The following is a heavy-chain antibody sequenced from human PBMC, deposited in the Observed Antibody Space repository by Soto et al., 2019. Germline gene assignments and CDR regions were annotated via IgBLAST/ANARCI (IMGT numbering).Heavy chain of an antibody. J-gene: IGHJ4*02. Sequence: QVQLQESGPGLVKPSDTLSLTCAVSGYSLSSSNWWGWIRQPPGKGLEWIGYIYYSGTTYYNPSLNSRVTMSVDTSKNQFSLKLTSVTAVDTAVYYCARREIQGPIDYWGQGTLVTVSS. CDR1: GYSLSSSNW. V-gene: IGHV4-28*01. D-gene: IGHD1-26*01. CDR3: ARREIQGPIDY. CDR2: IYYSGTT.